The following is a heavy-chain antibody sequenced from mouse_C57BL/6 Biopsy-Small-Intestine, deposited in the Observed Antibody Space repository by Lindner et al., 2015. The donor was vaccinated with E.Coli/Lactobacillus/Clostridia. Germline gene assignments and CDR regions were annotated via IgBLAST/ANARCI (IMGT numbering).Heavy chain of an antibody. CDR1: GGTFSSYG. Sequence: SVKVSCKASGGTFSSYGVSWVRHAPGQGLEWMGGIIPITGTTNYAQKFQGRVTITADKSTGTAHMELSSLRSEDTAVYYCARALTFGVDEIVYNWFDTWGQGTQVTVSS. CDR3: ARALTFGVDEIVYNWFDT. V-gene: IGHV1-81*01. D-gene: IGHD1-1*02. CDR2: IIPITGTT. J-gene: IGHJ3*01.